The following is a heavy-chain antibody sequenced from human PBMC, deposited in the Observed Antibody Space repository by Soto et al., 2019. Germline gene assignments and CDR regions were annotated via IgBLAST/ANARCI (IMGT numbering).Heavy chain of an antibody. Sequence: QVQLVQSGAEVKKPGASVKVSCEASGYSFTSYDISWVRQAPGQGLEWMGWMSTSNGNTNYAQKLQGRVTMATDTSTSTANMELRSLRPDDTAVYYGARDRNWVDPWGQGTLVTVS. V-gene: IGHV1-18*01. CDR3: ARDRNWVDP. CDR1: GYSFTSYD. J-gene: IGHJ5*02. CDR2: MSTSNGNT.